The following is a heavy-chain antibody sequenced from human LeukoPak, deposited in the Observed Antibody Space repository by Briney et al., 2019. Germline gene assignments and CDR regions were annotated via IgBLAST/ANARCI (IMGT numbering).Heavy chain of an antibody. V-gene: IGHV3-33*01. CDR1: GFTFSSYG. J-gene: IGHJ4*02. CDR2: IWYDGSNK. Sequence: GRSLRLPCAASGFTFSSYGMHWVRRAPGKGLEWVAVIWYDGSNKYYADSVKGRFTISRDNSKNTLYLQMNSLRAEDTAVYYCARGDYGDYPIDYWGQGTLVTVSS. CDR3: ARGDYGDYPIDY. D-gene: IGHD4-17*01.